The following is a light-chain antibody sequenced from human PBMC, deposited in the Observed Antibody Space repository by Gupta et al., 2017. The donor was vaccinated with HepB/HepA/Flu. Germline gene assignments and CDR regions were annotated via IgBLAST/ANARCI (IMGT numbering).Light chain of an antibody. Sequence: QSVLTQPPSASGTPGQRVTISCSGSSSNIGSNYVYWYQQFPGTAPKLLIYRNNQRPSGVPDRFSGSKSGTSASLAISGLRAEDEAEYYCAVWNDSLSGLWVFGGGTKLTVL. CDR2: RNN. J-gene: IGLJ3*02. V-gene: IGLV1-47*01. CDR1: SSNIGSNY. CDR3: AVWNDSLSGLWV.